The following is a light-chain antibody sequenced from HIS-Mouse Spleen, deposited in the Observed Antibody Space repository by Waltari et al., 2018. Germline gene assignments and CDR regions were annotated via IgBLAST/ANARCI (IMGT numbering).Light chain of an antibody. CDR1: SSDVGSYNL. V-gene: IGLV2-23*03. CDR2: EGS. J-gene: IGLJ2*01. Sequence: QSALTQPASVSGSPGQSITISRTGTSSDVGSYNLVSSYQQHPGKAPKLMIYEGSKRPSGVSNRFSGSKSGNTASLTISGLQAEDEADYYCCSYAGSSTFEVFGGGTKLTVL. CDR3: CSYAGSSTFEV.